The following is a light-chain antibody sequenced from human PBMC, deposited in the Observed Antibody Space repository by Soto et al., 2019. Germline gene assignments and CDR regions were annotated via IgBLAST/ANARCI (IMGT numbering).Light chain of an antibody. Sequence: QSALTQPAAVSGSPGQSIAISCTGASSDIGAYNYVSWYQQHPGRAPRLMIYDASHPPSGVSDRFSGSKSGNTASLSISGLQAEDEADYYCSSYISTSRAVFGGGTQLTVL. CDR2: DAS. V-gene: IGLV2-14*03. CDR3: SSYISTSRAV. J-gene: IGLJ7*01. CDR1: SSDIGAYNY.